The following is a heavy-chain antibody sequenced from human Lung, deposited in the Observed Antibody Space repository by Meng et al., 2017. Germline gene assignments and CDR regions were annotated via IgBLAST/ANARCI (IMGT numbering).Heavy chain of an antibody. Sequence: QVQLVQSGAEVKKPGSSVKVACKTSGGSFSTHTFSWVRQAPGQGLEWMGGLIAVFDKTKAAPRFQDRVTFTADESTSTAYMELSSLTFDDTAVYFCARGRRNEPLFDYWGQETLVTVSS. V-gene: IGHV1-69*13. J-gene: IGHJ4*02. CDR1: GGSFSTHT. CDR3: ARGRRNEPLFDY. CDR2: LIAVFDKT. D-gene: IGHD1-14*01.